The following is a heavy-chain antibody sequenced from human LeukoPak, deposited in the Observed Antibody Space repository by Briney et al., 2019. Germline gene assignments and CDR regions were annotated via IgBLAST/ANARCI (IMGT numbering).Heavy chain of an antibody. CDR1: GYTFSSYG. V-gene: IGHV1-18*01. D-gene: IGHD4-23*01. CDR2: ISAYNGNT. J-gene: IGHJ4*02. Sequence: GASVKVSCKASGYTFSSYGMSWVRQAPGQSLEWMGWISAYNGNTKNAQKFQDRVTMTTDTSTSTAYMELRSLRSDDTAVYYCARDHSYGGKELAYWGQGTLVTVSS. CDR3: ARDHSYGGKELAY.